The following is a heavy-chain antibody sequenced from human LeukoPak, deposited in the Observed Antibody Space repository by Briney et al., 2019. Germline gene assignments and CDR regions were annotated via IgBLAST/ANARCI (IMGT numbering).Heavy chain of an antibody. J-gene: IGHJ4*02. CDR3: ARDYLYNSPFDY. Sequence: GGSLRLSCAASGFTISSNYMSWVRQVPGKGLEWVSVIYSGGSTYYADSVKGRFTISRHNSKNTLYLQMNSLRAEDTAVYYCARDYLYNSPFDYWGQGALVTVSS. V-gene: IGHV3-53*04. D-gene: IGHD1-1*01. CDR2: IYSGGST. CDR1: GFTISSNY.